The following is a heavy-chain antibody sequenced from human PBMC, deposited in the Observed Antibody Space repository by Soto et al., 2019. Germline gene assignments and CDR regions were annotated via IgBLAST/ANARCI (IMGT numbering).Heavy chain of an antibody. CDR1: GFTFNTSA. J-gene: IGHJ6*02. CDR2: ISGTGSRT. CDR3: TKDTGYLSMDA. Sequence: LRLSCAASGFTFNTSAMSWVRQAPGKGLEWVSSISGTGSRTYYADSVKGRFTIARDNSKNTVSLQMNNLRAEDTGLYYCTKDTGYLSMDAWGQGTTVTVSS. D-gene: IGHD6-25*01. V-gene: IGHV3-23*01.